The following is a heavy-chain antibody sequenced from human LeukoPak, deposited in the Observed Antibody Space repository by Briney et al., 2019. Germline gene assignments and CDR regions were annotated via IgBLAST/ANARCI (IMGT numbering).Heavy chain of an antibody. V-gene: IGHV1-18*01. CDR1: GYTFTSYG. CDR2: ISAYNGNT. Sequence: GASVKVSCKASGYTFTSYGISWVRQAPGQGPEWMGWISAYNGNTNHAQKLQGRVTMTTDTSTSTAYMELRSLRSGDTAVYYCARGGDYYDSSGTPDAFDIWGQGTMVTVSS. D-gene: IGHD3-22*01. CDR3: ARGGDYYDSSGTPDAFDI. J-gene: IGHJ3*02.